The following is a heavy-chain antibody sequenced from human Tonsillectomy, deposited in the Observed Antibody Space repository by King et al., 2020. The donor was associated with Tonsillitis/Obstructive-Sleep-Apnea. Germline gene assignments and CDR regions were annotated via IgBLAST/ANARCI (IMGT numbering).Heavy chain of an antibody. J-gene: IGHJ6*02. Sequence: VQLQESGPGLVRPSETLSLTCTVSGGSISSHYWSWIRQPPGKGLEWIGYIYYSGSTNYNPSLKSRVTISVDTSKNQFSLKLSSVTAADTAGYYCARTGMTRCEYSSSFPYYYYGMDVWGQGTTVTVSS. CDR3: ARTGMTRCEYSSSFPYYYYGMDV. CDR2: IYYSGST. V-gene: IGHV4-59*11. D-gene: IGHD6-6*01. CDR1: GGSISSHY.